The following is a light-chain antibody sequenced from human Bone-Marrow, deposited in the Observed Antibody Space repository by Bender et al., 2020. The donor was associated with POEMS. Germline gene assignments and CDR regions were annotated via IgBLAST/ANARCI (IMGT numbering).Light chain of an antibody. Sequence: QSALTQPHSVSGSPGQSVAISCTGTSSDVGGYTHVSWYQQRPGKAPKLMIYGVTQRPSGVPDRFSGSKSGNTASLTISGLQAEDEADYYCCSFAGAHTYVFGSGTKVTVL. V-gene: IGLV2-11*01. CDR1: SSDVGGYTH. CDR2: GVT. J-gene: IGLJ1*01. CDR3: CSFAGAHTYV.